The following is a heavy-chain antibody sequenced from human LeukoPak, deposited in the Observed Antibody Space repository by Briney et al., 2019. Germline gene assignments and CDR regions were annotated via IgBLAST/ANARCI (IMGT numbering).Heavy chain of an antibody. J-gene: IGHJ4*02. CDR2: ISGSGGST. CDR1: GFTFSSYA. V-gene: IGHV3-23*01. CDR3: AKASDSSGYSQWDY. D-gene: IGHD3-22*01. Sequence: GGSLRLSCAASGFTFSSYAMSLVRQAPGKGLEWASAISGSGGSTYYADSVKGRFTISRDNSKNTLYLQMNSLRAEDTAVYYGAKASDSSGYSQWDYWGQGTLVTVSS.